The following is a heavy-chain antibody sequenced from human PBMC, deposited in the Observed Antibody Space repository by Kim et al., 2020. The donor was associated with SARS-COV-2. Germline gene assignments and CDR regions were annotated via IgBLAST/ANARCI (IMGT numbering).Heavy chain of an antibody. CDR1: GGTFSSYA. CDR3: ARVGGVPGYCSGGSCYSDFDY. Sequence: SVKVSCKASGGTFSSYAISWVRQAPGQGLEWMGGIIPIFGTANYAQKFQGRVTITADESTSTAYMELSSLRSEDTAVYYCARVGGVPGYCSGGSCYSDFDYWGQGTLVTVSS. V-gene: IGHV1-69*13. J-gene: IGHJ4*02. CDR2: IIPIFGTA. D-gene: IGHD2-15*01.